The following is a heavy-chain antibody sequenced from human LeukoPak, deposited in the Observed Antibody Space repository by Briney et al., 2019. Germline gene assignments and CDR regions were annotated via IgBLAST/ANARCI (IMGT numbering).Heavy chain of an antibody. CDR3: SRSLVVGAYYPYL. CDR2: ISSSSSTI. CDR1: GFIFRSYG. J-gene: IGHJ4*02. D-gene: IGHD2-15*01. Sequence: GGSVRLSCAASGFIFRSYGMPWVRQAPGKGLEGVSYISSSSSTIYYADSVKGRLTISRDNPKNSLYLQLNSLRAEDTAVYYCSRSLVVGAYYPYLWGQGTLVTVSS. V-gene: IGHV3-48*01.